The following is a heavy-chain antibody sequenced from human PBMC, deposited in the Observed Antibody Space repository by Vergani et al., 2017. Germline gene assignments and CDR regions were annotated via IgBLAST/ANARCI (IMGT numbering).Heavy chain of an antibody. V-gene: IGHV3-30*18. CDR2: ISYDGDNT. J-gene: IGHJ4*02. Sequence: HVQMVESGGGVVQPGSSLRLSCAVSGFRFSDYGMHWVRQAPGRGLEWVALISYDGDNTYYEDSVKGRFTISRDNSKNTLFLQRQSLRVEDTALYYCAKFPLNITTPDRGDFWGQGSLVTVSS. CDR3: AKFPLNITTPDRGDF. CDR1: GFRFSDYG. D-gene: IGHD1-20*01.